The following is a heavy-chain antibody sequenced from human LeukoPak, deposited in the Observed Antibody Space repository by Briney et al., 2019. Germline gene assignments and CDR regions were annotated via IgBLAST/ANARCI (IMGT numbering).Heavy chain of an antibody. CDR2: IYSGGST. Sequence: GGSLRLSCAASGFTFSSYWMSWVRQAPGKGLEWVSVIYSGGSTYYADSVKGRFTISRDNSKNTLYLQMNSLRAEDTAVYYCTRGGSSGWYALGYWGQGTLVTVSS. CDR1: GFTFSSYW. CDR3: TRGGSSGWYALGY. V-gene: IGHV3-53*01. J-gene: IGHJ4*02. D-gene: IGHD6-19*01.